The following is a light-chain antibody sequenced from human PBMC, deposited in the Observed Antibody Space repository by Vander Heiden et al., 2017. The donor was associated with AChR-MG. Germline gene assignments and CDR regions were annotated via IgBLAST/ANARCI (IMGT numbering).Light chain of an antibody. Sequence: DIVMTQSPLSLPVTPGQPASISCRSSHSLLHTNGKNYLDWYLQKPGQSPQLLVYLGSNRASGVPDRFSGSGSGTDFTLKITRVEAEDIGVYYCRQKVQTPWTFGQGTKVDIK. CDR3: RQKVQTPWT. CDR2: LGS. CDR1: HSLLHTNGKNY. J-gene: IGKJ1*01. V-gene: IGKV2-28*01.